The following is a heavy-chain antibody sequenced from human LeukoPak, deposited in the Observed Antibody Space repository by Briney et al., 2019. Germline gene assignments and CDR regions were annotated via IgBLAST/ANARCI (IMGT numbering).Heavy chain of an antibody. D-gene: IGHD6-13*01. J-gene: IGHJ3*02. Sequence: PGGSLRLSCAASGFTFSSYSMNWVRQAPGKGLEWVSGISGSGGSTYYADSVKGRFTISRDNSKTTLYLQMNSLRAEDTAVYYCAKGSSSYYFAFDIWGQGTMVTVSS. CDR1: GFTFSSYS. CDR3: AKGSSSYYFAFDI. V-gene: IGHV3-23*01. CDR2: ISGSGGST.